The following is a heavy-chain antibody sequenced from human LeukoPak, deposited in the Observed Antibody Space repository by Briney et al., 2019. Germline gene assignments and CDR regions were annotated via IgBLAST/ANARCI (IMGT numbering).Heavy chain of an antibody. D-gene: IGHD6-13*01. CDR3: ARNPSPRVLTHSSSWFFDY. CDR1: GFTFSSYS. CDR2: ISSSSSYI. V-gene: IGHV3-21*01. J-gene: IGHJ4*02. Sequence: PGGSLRLSCAASGFTFSSYSMNWVRQAPGKGLEWVSSISSSSSYIYYADSVKGRFTISRDNAKNSLYLQMNSLRAEDTAVYYCARNPSPRVLTHSSSWFFDYWGLGTLVTVSS.